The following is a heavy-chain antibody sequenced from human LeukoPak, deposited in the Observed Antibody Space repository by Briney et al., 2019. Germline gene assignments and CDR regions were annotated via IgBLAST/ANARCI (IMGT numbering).Heavy chain of an antibody. Sequence: PGGSLRLSCAASGFTFSSYWMSWVRQAPGRGLEWVANIKQDGSEKYYVDSVKGRFTISRDNAKNSLYLQMNSLRAEDTAVYYCARAPAVQLWLVFYYYYMDVWGKGTTVTISS. D-gene: IGHD5-18*01. J-gene: IGHJ6*03. V-gene: IGHV3-7*01. CDR3: ARAPAVQLWLVFYYYYMDV. CDR1: GFTFSSYW. CDR2: IKQDGSEK.